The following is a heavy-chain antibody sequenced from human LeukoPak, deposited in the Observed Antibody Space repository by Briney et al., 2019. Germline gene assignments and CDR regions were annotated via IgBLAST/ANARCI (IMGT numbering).Heavy chain of an antibody. J-gene: IGHJ6*02. CDR2: INPSGGST. D-gene: IGHD3-10*01. CDR1: GYTFTSYY. V-gene: IGHV1-46*01. Sequence: RASVKVSCKASGYTFTSYYMHWVRQAPGQGLEWMGIINPSGGSTSYAQKFQGRVTMTRDTSTSTVYMELSSLRSEDTAVYYCARGDGSGSYYVKVYYYGMDVWGQGTTVTVSS. CDR3: ARGDGSGSYYVKVYYYGMDV.